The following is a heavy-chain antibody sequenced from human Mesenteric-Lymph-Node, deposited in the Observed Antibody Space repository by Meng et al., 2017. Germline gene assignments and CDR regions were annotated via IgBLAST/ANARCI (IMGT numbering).Heavy chain of an antibody. V-gene: IGHV4-4*02. D-gene: IGHD1-1*01. Sequence: QGRVQEAGPGLVKPSGTLSLTCTVSGDSISSDIWWSWVGQPPGKGLEWIGEVYHRGDTNYNPSLKSRVVISVDRSKNQFSLNLSSVTAADTAVYYCGRDQGRQLINHWGQGTLVTVSS. J-gene: IGHJ4*02. CDR3: GRDQGRQLINH. CDR1: GDSISSDIW. CDR2: VYHRGDT.